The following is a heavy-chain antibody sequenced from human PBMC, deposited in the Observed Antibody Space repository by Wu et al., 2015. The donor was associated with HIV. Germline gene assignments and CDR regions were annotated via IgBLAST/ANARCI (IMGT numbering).Heavy chain of an antibody. D-gene: IGHD3-3*01. CDR2: MNPNSGNT. V-gene: IGHV1-8*03. J-gene: IGHJ4*02. CDR1: GYTFTSYD. CDR3: ARGFGSYYDFWSGYYYFDY. Sequence: QVQLVQSGAEVKKPGASVKVSCKASGYTFTSYDINWVRQATGQGLEWMGWMNPNSGNTGYAQKFQGRVTITRNTSISTAYMELSSLRSEDTAVYYCARGFGSYYDFWSGYYYFDYWGQGTLVTVSS.